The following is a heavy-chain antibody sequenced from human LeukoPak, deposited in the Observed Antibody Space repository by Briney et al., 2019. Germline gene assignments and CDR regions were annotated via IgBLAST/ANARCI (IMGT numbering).Heavy chain of an antibody. J-gene: IGHJ4*02. D-gene: IGHD3-22*01. CDR2: LSGSGAST. V-gene: IGHV3-23*01. CDR3: AKVKFYFDINAWDYFDH. CDR1: GFTFSSYA. Sequence: GRSLRLSCAASGFTFSSYAMHWVRQAPGKGLEWVSTLSGSGASTYYADSVKGRFTISRDDSKNTLYLQMNSLRAEDTAIYYCAKVKFYFDINAWDYFDHWGQGTLVTVSS.